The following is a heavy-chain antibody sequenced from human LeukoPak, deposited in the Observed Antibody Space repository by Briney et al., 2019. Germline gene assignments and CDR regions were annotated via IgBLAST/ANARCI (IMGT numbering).Heavy chain of an antibody. D-gene: IGHD4-23*01. Sequence: GSLRLSCAASGFTFSSYWMNWVRQAPGKGLVWVSRIASDGSSTTYADPVKGRFSISRDNAKNTLYLQMNSLRVEDTAVYYCARGRPHGNDYWGQGTLVTLSS. CDR3: ARGRPHGNDY. V-gene: IGHV3-74*01. J-gene: IGHJ4*02. CDR1: GFTFSSYW. CDR2: IASDGSST.